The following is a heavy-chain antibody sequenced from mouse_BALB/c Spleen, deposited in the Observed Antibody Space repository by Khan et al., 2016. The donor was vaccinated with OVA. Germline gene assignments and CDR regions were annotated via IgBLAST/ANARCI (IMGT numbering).Heavy chain of an antibody. V-gene: IGHV3-2*02. CDR3: ARGNDYGYAMDY. D-gene: IGHD1-1*01. CDR2: IRYSGST. J-gene: IGHJ4*01. CDR1: GYSITSNYA. Sequence: EVQLQESGPGLVKPSQSLSLTCTVTGYSITSNYAWNWIRQFPGNKLEWMRYIRYSGSTSYNPSLKSRISITRDKSKNQFFLQLHPVTNEDTAKCYCARGNDYGYAMDYWGQGTSVTVSS.